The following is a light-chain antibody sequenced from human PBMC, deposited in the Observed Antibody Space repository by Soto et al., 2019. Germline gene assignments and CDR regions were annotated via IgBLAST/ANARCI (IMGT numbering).Light chain of an antibody. J-gene: IGKJ1*01. Sequence: DIQMTQSPSSLSASVVDRVTITCRASQSISTYLNWYQQKPGKAPKLLIYAASSLQSGVPSRFSGSGSGTDFTLTISSLQPEDFATYYCQQSYNTPRTFGRGTKVDIK. CDR3: QQSYNTPRT. V-gene: IGKV1-39*01. CDR2: AAS. CDR1: QSISTY.